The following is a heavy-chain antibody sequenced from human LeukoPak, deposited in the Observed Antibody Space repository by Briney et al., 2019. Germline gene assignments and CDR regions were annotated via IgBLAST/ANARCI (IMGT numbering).Heavy chain of an antibody. CDR2: ISGSGGST. D-gene: IGHD5-24*01. V-gene: IGHV3-23*01. Sequence: GGSLRLSCAASGFAFSSYGMHWVRQAPAKGLEWVSAISGSGGSTYYADSVKGRFTISRDNAKKSLYLQMNSLRAEDTAVYYCASWRWLQNEYYFDYWGQGTLVTVSS. J-gene: IGHJ4*02. CDR1: GFAFSSYG. CDR3: ASWRWLQNEYYFDY.